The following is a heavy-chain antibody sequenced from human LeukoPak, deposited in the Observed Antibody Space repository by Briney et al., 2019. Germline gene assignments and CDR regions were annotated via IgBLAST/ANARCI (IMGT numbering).Heavy chain of an antibody. D-gene: IGHD2-21*01. Sequence: PSRTLSLTCTVSGGSISSSSYYWGWIRQPPGKGLEWIGSIYYSGSTYYNPSLKSRVTISVDTSKNQFSLKLSSVTAADTAVYYCASFPIAGSRLHSDYWGQRTLVTVSS. CDR2: IYYSGST. V-gene: IGHV4-39*01. CDR1: GGSISSSSYY. J-gene: IGHJ4*02. CDR3: ASFPIAGSRLHSDY.